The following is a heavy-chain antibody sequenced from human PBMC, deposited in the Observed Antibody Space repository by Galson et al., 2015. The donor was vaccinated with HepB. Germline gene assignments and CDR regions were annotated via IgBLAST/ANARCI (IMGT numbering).Heavy chain of an antibody. V-gene: IGHV7-81*01. CDR1: GYSFTTYG. D-gene: IGHD6-19*01. CDR3: ARTLSGWYQAFDI. J-gene: IGHJ3*02. Sequence: SVKVSCKASGYSFTTYGMNWVPQAPGQGLEWMGWFNTYTGNPTYAQGFTGRFVFSMDTSASTAYLQISSLKAEDMAMYYCARTLSGWYQAFDIWGQGTMVTVSS. CDR2: FNTYTGNP.